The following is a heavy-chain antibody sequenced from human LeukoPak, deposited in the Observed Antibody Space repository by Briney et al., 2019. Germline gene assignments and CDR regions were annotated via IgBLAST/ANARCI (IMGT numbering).Heavy chain of an antibody. D-gene: IGHD3-22*01. Sequence: SGGSLRFSCAASGFTFSNAWMSWVRQAPGKGLEWVGRIKSKTDGGTTDYAAPVKGRFTISRDDSKNTLYLQMNSLKTEDTAVYYCTTGEAVVPLPELYWGQGTLVTVSS. CDR2: IKSKTDGGTT. J-gene: IGHJ4*02. CDR1: GFTFSNAW. CDR3: TTGEAVVPLPELY. V-gene: IGHV3-15*01.